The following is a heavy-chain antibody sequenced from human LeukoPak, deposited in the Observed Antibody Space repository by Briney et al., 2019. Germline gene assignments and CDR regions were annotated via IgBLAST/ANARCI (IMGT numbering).Heavy chain of an antibody. CDR3: ARVGNRSGYYKSAWFDP. V-gene: IGHV4-30-2*01. D-gene: IGHD3-22*01. Sequence: TLSLTCAVSGGSISSGGYSWTRLRQPPGKGLEWIGYVYHSGSTYYNPSLKSRVTISVDRSKHQFSLKLSSVTAADTAVYYCARVGNRSGYYKSAWFDPWGQGTLVTVSS. J-gene: IGHJ5*02. CDR2: VYHSGST. CDR1: GGSISSGGYS.